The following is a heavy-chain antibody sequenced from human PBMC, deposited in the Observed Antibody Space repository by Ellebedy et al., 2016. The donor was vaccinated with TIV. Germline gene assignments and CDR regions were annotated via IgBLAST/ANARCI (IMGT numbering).Heavy chain of an antibody. V-gene: IGHV5-51*01. Sequence: GESLKISCQGSGYSFTSYWIGWVRQMPGKGLEWMGIIYPGDSDTRYSPSFQGQVTISADKSISTAYLQWSSLKASDTAMYSCARGEYYYDSSGYLNRFFHIWGQGTMVTVSS. CDR1: GYSFTSYW. CDR2: IYPGDSDT. CDR3: ARGEYYYDSSGYLNRFFHI. D-gene: IGHD3-22*01. J-gene: IGHJ3*02.